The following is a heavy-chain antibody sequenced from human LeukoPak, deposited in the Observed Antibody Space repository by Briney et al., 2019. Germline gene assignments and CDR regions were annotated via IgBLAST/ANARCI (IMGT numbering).Heavy chain of an antibody. Sequence: SVKVSCKASGGTYSSYAISWVRQAPGQGLEWMGRIIPILGIANYAQKFQGRVTITADKSTSTAYMELSSLRSEDTAVYYCARPDGYCSGGSCYRSGYYYGMDVWGQGTTVTVSS. CDR1: GGTYSSYA. CDR3: ARPDGYCSGGSCYRSGYYYGMDV. V-gene: IGHV1-69*04. J-gene: IGHJ6*02. D-gene: IGHD2-15*01. CDR2: IIPILGIA.